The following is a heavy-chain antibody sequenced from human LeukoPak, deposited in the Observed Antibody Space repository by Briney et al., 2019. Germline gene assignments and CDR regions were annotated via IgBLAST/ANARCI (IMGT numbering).Heavy chain of an antibody. V-gene: IGHV3-7*04. CDR1: GLTFSNFW. J-gene: IGHJ6*02. Sequence: GGSLRLSCVASGLTFSNFWMSWVRQAPGKGLEWVANIKQDGSEKYYVDSVKGRFTISRDNAKNSLYLQMNSLRAEDTAVYYCAREAHTHSYGMDVWGQGTTATVSS. CDR2: IKQDGSEK. CDR3: AREAHTHSYGMDV.